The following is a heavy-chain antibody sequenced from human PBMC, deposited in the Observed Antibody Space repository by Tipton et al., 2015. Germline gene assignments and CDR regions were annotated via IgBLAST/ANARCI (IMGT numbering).Heavy chain of an antibody. CDR2: ISGSGDIT. CDR3: AKGPYSSSWYYFDY. J-gene: IGHJ4*02. D-gene: IGHD6-13*01. Sequence: GSLRLFCAASGFTFSDYYVTWIRQAPGKGLEWVSAISGSGDITNYADSVKGRFTISRDNAKNSLYLQMNSLRAEDTALYYCAKGPYSSSWYYFDYWGQGTLVTVSS. V-gene: IGHV3-11*05. CDR1: GFTFSDYY.